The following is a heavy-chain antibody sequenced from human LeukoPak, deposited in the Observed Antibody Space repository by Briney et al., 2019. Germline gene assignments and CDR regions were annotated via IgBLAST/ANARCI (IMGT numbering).Heavy chain of an antibody. CDR1: GFTFSSYW. J-gene: IGHJ4*02. V-gene: IGHV3-7*01. Sequence: GGSLRLSCAASGFTFSSYWMSWVRQAPGKGLEWVANINQNGSEKYYVDSVKGRFTISRDNAKNSLYLQMNSLRAEDTAVYYCARDGGYYYWYFDYWGQGTLVTVSS. D-gene: IGHD3-22*01. CDR3: ARDGGYYYWYFDY. CDR2: INQNGSEK.